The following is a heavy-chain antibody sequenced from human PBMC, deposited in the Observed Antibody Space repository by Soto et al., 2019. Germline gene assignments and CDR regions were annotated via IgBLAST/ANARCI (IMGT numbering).Heavy chain of an antibody. CDR1: GYTFTSYG. CDR3: ARIPPTLYGSGSYYNY. V-gene: IGHV1-18*01. Sequence: QVQLVQSGAEVKKPGASVKVSCKASGYTFTSYGISWVRQAPGQGLEWMGWISAYNGNTNYAQKLQGRVTMTTDTSTSTDYMELRSLRSDDTAVYYCARIPPTLYGSGSYYNYWGQGTLVTVSS. CDR2: ISAYNGNT. D-gene: IGHD3-10*01. J-gene: IGHJ4*02.